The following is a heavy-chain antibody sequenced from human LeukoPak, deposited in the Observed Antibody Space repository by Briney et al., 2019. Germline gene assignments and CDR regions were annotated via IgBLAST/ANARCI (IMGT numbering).Heavy chain of an antibody. J-gene: IGHJ4*02. Sequence: SETLSLTCAVYGGSFSGYYWSWIRQPPGKGLEWIGEINHSGSTNYNPSLKSRVTISVDTSKNQFSLKLSSVTAADTAVYYCARVGAAAGRLYYFDYWGQGTLVTVSS. CDR1: GGSFSGYY. V-gene: IGHV4-34*01. CDR2: INHSGST. D-gene: IGHD6-13*01. CDR3: ARVGAAAGRLYYFDY.